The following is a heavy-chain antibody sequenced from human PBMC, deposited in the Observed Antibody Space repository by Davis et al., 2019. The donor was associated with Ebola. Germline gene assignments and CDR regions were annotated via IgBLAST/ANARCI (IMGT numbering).Heavy chain of an antibody. Sequence: GESLKISCSASRFTFSSYAMHWVRQAPGKGLESVSRISTNGESTYYAESVKGRFTISRDNSKDTLYLQMRSLRTEDTAVYYCVKDRFTVVVVHGGFDYWGQGTLVTVSS. J-gene: IGHJ4*02. CDR2: ISTNGEST. V-gene: IGHV3-64D*06. CDR1: RFTFSSYA. CDR3: VKDRFTVVVVHGGFDY. D-gene: IGHD2-15*01.